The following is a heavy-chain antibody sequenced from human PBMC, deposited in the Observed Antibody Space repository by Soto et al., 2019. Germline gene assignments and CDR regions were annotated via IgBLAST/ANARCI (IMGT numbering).Heavy chain of an antibody. CDR2: ISAYNGNT. D-gene: IGHD2-15*01. V-gene: IGHV1-18*01. Sequence: ASVKVSCKASGYTFTSYGISWVRQAPGQGLEWMGWISAYNGNTNYAQKLQGRVTMTTDTSTSTAYMELRSLRSDDTAVYYCARAGSGGSCYGDYYGMDVWGQGTTVTVSS. J-gene: IGHJ6*02. CDR3: ARAGSGGSCYGDYYGMDV. CDR1: GYTFTSYG.